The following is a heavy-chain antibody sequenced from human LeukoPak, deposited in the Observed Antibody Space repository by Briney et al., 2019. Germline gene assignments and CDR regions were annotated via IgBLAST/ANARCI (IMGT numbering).Heavy chain of an antibody. CDR3: ARWYGGSGSWVLDV. CDR2: LSDTGGDA. Sequence: GGSLRLSCVASGFTFSLYAMTWVRLAPGKGLEWVSGLSDTGGDAYYIDSVKGRFIISRDNAKNSLYLQIYTLRVEDTAGYYCARWYGGSGSWVLDVWGQGTTVTVSS. J-gene: IGHJ6*02. D-gene: IGHD3-10*01. CDR1: GFTFSLYA. V-gene: IGHV3-23*01.